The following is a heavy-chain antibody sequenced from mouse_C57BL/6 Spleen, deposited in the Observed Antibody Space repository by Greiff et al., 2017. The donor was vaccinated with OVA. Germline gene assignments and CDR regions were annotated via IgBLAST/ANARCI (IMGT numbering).Heavy chain of an antibody. Sequence: VQLKESGPGLVKPSQSLSLTCSVTGYSITSGYYWNWIRQFPGNKLEWMGYISYDGSNNYNPSLKNRISITRDTSKNQFFLKLNSVTTEDTATYYCARGTAQARFAYWGQGTLVTVSA. CDR2: ISYDGSN. J-gene: IGHJ3*01. CDR1: GYSITSGYY. D-gene: IGHD3-2*02. CDR3: ARGTAQARFAY. V-gene: IGHV3-6*01.